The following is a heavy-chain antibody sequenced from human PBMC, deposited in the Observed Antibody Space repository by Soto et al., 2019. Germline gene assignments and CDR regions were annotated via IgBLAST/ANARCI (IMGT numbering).Heavy chain of an antibody. CDR3: ARDGIAAAGTGRGMDV. CDR2: TYYRSKWYN. D-gene: IGHD6-13*01. J-gene: IGHJ6*02. Sequence: PSQTLSLTCAISGDSVSSNSAAWNWIRQSPSRGLEWLGRTYYRSKWYNDYAVSVKSRITINPDTSKNQFSLQLDSVTPEDTAVYYCARDGIAAAGTGRGMDVWGQGTTVTVSS. CDR1: GDSVSSNSAA. V-gene: IGHV6-1*01.